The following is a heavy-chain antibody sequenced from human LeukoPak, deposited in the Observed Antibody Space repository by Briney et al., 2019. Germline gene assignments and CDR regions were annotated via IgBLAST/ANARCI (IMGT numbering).Heavy chain of an antibody. CDR2: ISTSGNYK. Sequence: GGSLRLSCAASGFTFSTYSMNWVRQAPGKGLEWVSSISTSGNYKYYADSVKGRFTISRDNDKNSLYLQMSSLRAEDTAVYYCARDHFTVTTYTCDYWGQGTLVTVSS. CDR1: GFTFSTYS. V-gene: IGHV3-21*01. CDR3: ARDHFTVTTYTCDY. D-gene: IGHD4-17*01. J-gene: IGHJ4*02.